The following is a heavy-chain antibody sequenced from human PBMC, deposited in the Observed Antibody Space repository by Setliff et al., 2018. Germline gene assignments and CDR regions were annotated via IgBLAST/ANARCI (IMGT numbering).Heavy chain of an antibody. CDR3: VKDVVGYSSTWPRRDYFDC. Sequence: GGSLRLSCAASGFTFNTYAMSWVRQPPGKGLEWVSTISDNLSTTYYTDSVRGRFTISRDDSKKILYLQMDSLRAEDTAIYYCVKDVVGYSSTWPRRDYFDCWGQGTLVTVSS. CDR1: GFTFNTYA. J-gene: IGHJ4*02. V-gene: IGHV3-23*01. CDR2: ISDNLSTT. D-gene: IGHD6-13*01.